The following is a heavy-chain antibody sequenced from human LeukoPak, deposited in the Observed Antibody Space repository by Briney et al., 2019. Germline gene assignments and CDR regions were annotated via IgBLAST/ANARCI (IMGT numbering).Heavy chain of an antibody. CDR3: ARSGYSSSWYIWVFDY. D-gene: IGHD6-13*01. CDR2: IYYSGST. J-gene: IGHJ4*02. V-gene: IGHV4-59*01. CDR1: GGSISSYY. Sequence: SETLSLTCTVSGGSISSYYWSWIRQPPGKGLEWIGYIYYSGSTNYNPSLKSRATISVDTSKNQFSLKLSSVTAADTAVYYCARSGYSSSWYIWVFDYWGQGTLVTVSS.